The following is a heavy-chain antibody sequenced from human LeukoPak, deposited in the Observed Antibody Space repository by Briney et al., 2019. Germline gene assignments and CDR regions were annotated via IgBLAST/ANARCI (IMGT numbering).Heavy chain of an antibody. J-gene: IGHJ5*02. V-gene: IGHV4-59*08. Sequence: SETLSLTCTVSGGSISSYYWSWIRQPPGNGLEWIGYIYYSGSTNYNPSLKSRVTISVDTSKNQFSLKLSSVTAADTAVYYCAMYSSKYNWFDPWGQGTLVTVSS. CDR2: IYYSGST. CDR3: AMYSSKYNWFDP. D-gene: IGHD6-13*01. CDR1: GGSISSYY.